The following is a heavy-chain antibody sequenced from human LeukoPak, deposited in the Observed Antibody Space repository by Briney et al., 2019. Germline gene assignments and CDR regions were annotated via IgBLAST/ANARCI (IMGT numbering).Heavy chain of an antibody. J-gene: IGHJ6*03. CDR2: INGSGGST. CDR3: AKVPLWFGELSDYYYYYMDV. D-gene: IGHD3-10*01. Sequence: GGSLRLSCTASGFTFSNSAMSWVRQAPGKGLEWVSDINGSGGSTYYADSVKGRFTISRDNSKNTLYLQMNSLRAEDTAVYYCAKVPLWFGELSDYYYYYMDVWGKGTTVTISS. V-gene: IGHV3-23*01. CDR1: GFTFSNSA.